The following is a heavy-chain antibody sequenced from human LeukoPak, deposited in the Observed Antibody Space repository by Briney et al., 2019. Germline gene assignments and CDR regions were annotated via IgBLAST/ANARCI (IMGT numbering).Heavy chain of an antibody. J-gene: IGHJ4*02. CDR3: AREYASGSSASSDY. Sequence: PGGSLRLSCSASGFTFSNYAMHWVRQAPGKGLEYVSGISSYGDSTYYADSVKGRFTISRDNSKNTLYLQMNSLRAEDTAVYYCAREYASGSSASSDYWGQGTLVTVSS. CDR2: ISSYGDST. CDR1: GFTFSNYA. D-gene: IGHD3-10*01. V-gene: IGHV3-64*04.